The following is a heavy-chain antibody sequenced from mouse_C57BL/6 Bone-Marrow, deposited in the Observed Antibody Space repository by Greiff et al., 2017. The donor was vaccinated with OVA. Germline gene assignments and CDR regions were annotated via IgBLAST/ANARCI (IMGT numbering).Heavy chain of an antibody. CDR2: IDPANGNT. CDR1: GFTIKNTY. CDR3: ARSGTTVHWYFDV. J-gene: IGHJ1*03. Sequence: EVQLQQSVAELVRPGASVKLSCTASGFTIKNTYMHWVKQRPEQGLEWIGRIDPANGNTKYAPKFQGKATITADTSSNTAYLQLSSLTAEDTAIYYCARSGTTVHWYFDVWGTGTTVTVSS. D-gene: IGHD1-1*01. V-gene: IGHV14-3*01.